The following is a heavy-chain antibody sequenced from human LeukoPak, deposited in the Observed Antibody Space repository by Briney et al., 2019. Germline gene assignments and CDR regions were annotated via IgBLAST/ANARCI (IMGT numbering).Heavy chain of an antibody. V-gene: IGHV1-18*01. Sequence: GTSVKVSCKASGYTFTTYGITWVRQAPGQGLEWMGWISAYNGNTNYAQKLQCRVTMTTDTSTSTAYMELRSLRSDDTAVYYCARALVDGYKELGYWGQGTLVTVSS. J-gene: IGHJ4*02. CDR2: ISAYNGNT. CDR1: GYTFTTYG. CDR3: ARALVDGYKELGY. D-gene: IGHD5-24*01.